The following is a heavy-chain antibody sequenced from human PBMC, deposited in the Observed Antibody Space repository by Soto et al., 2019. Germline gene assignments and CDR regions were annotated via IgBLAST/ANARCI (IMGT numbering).Heavy chain of an antibody. CDR2: ISGSGGST. Sequence: GGSLRLSCAASGFTFSSYAMSWVRQAPGKGLEWVSAISGSGGSTYYADSVKGRFTISRDNSKKTLYLQMNSLRAEDTAVYYCAKTPPVDIVATSPVAGHPYYYYMDVWGKGNTVTVSS. D-gene: IGHD5-12*01. V-gene: IGHV3-23*01. CDR1: GFTFSSYA. CDR3: AKTPPVDIVATSPVAGHPYYYYMDV. J-gene: IGHJ6*03.